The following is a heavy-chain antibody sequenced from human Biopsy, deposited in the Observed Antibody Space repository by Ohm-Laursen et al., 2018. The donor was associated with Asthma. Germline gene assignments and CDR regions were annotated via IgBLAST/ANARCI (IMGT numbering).Heavy chain of an antibody. CDR3: ARGDSSNWSHYYFDY. Sequence: GSLRLSCAASGSTFSSSNMNWARQALGKGLVWVSRINVEGTTTNYADSVKGRFTISRDNAKNTLYLQMNSLRAEDTAVYYCARGDSSNWSHYYFDYWGQGTLVTVSS. J-gene: IGHJ4*02. V-gene: IGHV3-74*01. CDR1: GSTFSSSN. CDR2: INVEGTTT. D-gene: IGHD3-22*01.